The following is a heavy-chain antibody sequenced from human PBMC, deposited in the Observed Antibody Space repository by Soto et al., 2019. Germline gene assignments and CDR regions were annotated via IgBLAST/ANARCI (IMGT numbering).Heavy chain of an antibody. CDR1: GYIFVNYG. CDR3: VMVDNYVTPTPQDV. D-gene: IGHD3-16*01. CDR2: ISPYTGNT. J-gene: IGHJ6*02. V-gene: IGHV1-18*01. Sequence: QVKLVQSGDEVKKPGASVKVSCKASGYIFVNYGIAWVRQAPGQGLEWMGWISPYTGNTHSATKVQGSHTMTTDTXTSTAYMDLGSLTSDDTAVYYCVMVDNYVTPTPQDVWGQGTTVTVSS.